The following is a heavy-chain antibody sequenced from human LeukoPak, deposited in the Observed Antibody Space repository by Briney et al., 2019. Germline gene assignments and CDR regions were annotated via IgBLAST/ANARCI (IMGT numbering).Heavy chain of an antibody. CDR1: GFIVSNNY. CDR2: LYNAGST. J-gene: IGHJ4*02. D-gene: IGHD2-21*01. V-gene: IGHV3-53*01. Sequence: PGGSLRLSCVASGFIVSNNYMSWVRQAPGKGLEWVSVLYNAGSTYYADSVKGRFTISRDNSKNTLYLQMYSLRAEDTAVYYCARVLRSRDGHMSYYFNYWGQGTLVTVSS. CDR3: ARVLRSRDGHMSYYFNY.